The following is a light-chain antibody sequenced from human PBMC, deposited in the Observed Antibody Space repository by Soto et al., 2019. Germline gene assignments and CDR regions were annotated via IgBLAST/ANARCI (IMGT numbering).Light chain of an antibody. J-gene: IGKJ4*01. CDR3: QQYYGSPLT. CDR1: QSVFYSSNNKNY. Sequence: DIVTTQSPDSLAVSLGERDTIHCKSSQSVFYSSNNKNYVAWYQQEPGQPPKLLIYWASTRESGVPDRFSGSGSGTDFTLTISSLQAEDVAVYYCQQYYGSPLTFGGGTKVDIK. CDR2: WAS. V-gene: IGKV4-1*01.